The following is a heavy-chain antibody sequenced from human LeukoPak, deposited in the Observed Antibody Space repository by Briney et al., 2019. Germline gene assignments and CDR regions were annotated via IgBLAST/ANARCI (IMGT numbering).Heavy chain of an antibody. CDR2: ISAYNGNT. Sequence: GASVKVSCKASGYTFTSYGISWVRQAPGQGLEWMGWISAYNGNTNYAQKLQGRVTMTTDTSTNTAYMELSSLRSEDTAVYYCARLDYFGSGLYYYMDVWGKGTTVTISS. V-gene: IGHV1-18*01. D-gene: IGHD3-10*01. CDR1: GYTFTSYG. CDR3: ARLDYFGSGLYYYMDV. J-gene: IGHJ6*03.